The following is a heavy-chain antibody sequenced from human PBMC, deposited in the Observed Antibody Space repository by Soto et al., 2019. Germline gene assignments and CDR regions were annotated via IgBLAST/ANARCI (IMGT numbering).Heavy chain of an antibody. D-gene: IGHD5-12*01. V-gene: IGHV1-58*01. CDR2: IVVGSGNT. CDR1: GFTFTSSA. J-gene: IGHJ3*02. Sequence: QMQLVQSGPEVKKPGTSVKVSCKASGFTFTSSAVQWVRQARGQRLEWIGWIVVGSGNTNYAQKFQERVTITRDMSTSTAYMELSSLRSEDTAVYYCAADRGSGYDPFDIWGQGTMVTVSS. CDR3: AADRGSGYDPFDI.